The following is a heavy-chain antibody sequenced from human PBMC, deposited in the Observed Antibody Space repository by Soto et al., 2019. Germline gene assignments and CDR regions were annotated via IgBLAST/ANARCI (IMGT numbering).Heavy chain of an antibody. J-gene: IGHJ4*02. Sequence: GGSLRLSCAASGFTVSNNYMSWVRQAPGKGLEWVSIIYSSGSTYYADSVKGRFTISRDNSKNTLYLQMNSLRAEDTAVYYCASDRPSPYCSSTSCSSYFDYWGQGTLVTVSS. CDR1: GFTVSNNY. CDR3: ASDRPSPYCSSTSCSSYFDY. CDR2: IYSSGST. V-gene: IGHV3-66*03. D-gene: IGHD2-2*01.